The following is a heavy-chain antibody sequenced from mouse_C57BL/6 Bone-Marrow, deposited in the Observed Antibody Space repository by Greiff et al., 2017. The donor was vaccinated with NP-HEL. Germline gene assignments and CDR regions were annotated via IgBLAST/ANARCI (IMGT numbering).Heavy chain of an antibody. CDR1: GYTFTGNW. J-gene: IGHJ2*01. Sequence: QVQLQQSGAELMKPGASVKLSCKATGYTFTGNWIEWVKQRPGHGLEWIGEILPGGGNTYYNERFKGKATFTADTSSNTAYMQLSSLTTEDSAIYYCARDYYGSSYFDYWGQGTTLTVSS. CDR2: ILPGGGNT. V-gene: IGHV1-9*01. D-gene: IGHD1-1*01. CDR3: ARDYYGSSYFDY.